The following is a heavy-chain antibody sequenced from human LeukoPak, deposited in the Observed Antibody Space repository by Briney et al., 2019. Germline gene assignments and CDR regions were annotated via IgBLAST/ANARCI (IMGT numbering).Heavy chain of an antibody. Sequence: ASVKVSCKASGYTFTDYFIHWVRQGPGQGPEWVAWINPKTGGPNYARKFQGRVTVTRDTSISTAYMELSRLRSDDTAVYYCASGRGYCNGGSCYSPFDYWGQGTLVTVSS. D-gene: IGHD2-15*01. CDR3: ASGRGYCNGGSCYSPFDY. CDR1: GYTFTDYF. J-gene: IGHJ4*02. V-gene: IGHV1-2*02. CDR2: INPKTGGP.